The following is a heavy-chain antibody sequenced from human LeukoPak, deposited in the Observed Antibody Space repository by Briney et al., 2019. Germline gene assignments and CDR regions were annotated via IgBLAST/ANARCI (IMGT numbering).Heavy chain of an antibody. CDR1: GGTFSSYT. D-gene: IGHD4-11*01. V-gene: IGHV1-69*02. CDR3: ARGSNYDYYYMDV. J-gene: IGHJ6*03. Sequence: GSSVKVSCKASGGTFSSYTISWVRHAPGQGLEWMGRIIPILGIANYAQKFQGRVTITADKSTSTAYMELSSLRSEDTAVYYCARGSNYDYYYMDVWGKGTTVTVSS. CDR2: IIPILGIA.